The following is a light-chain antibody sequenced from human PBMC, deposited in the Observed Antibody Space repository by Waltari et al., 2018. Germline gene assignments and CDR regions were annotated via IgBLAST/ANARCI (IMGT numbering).Light chain of an antibody. CDR2: EVS. V-gene: IGLV2-23*02. J-gene: IGLJ1*01. Sequence: QSALTQPASVSGSPGQSITISCPGTSSDVGSYNLVSWYQQYPGKAPKLMIYEVSKRPSGVSNRFSGSKSGNTASLTISGLQAEDEADYYCCSYAGSSTPIVFGTGTKVTVL. CDR3: CSYAGSSTPIV. CDR1: SSDVGSYNL.